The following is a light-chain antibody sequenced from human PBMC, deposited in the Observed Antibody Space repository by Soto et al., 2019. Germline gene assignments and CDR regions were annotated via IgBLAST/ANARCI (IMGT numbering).Light chain of an antibody. V-gene: IGLV1-44*01. CDR3: AAWDDSLNGL. CDR1: SSNIGSNT. CDR2: SNN. J-gene: IGLJ1*01. Sequence: QSVLTQPPSASGTPGQRVTISCSGSSSNIGSNTVNWYQQLPGTAPKLLIYSNNQRPSGVPDRFSGSKSGTSASLAISGLQSEDGADYYCAAWDDSLNGLFGTGTKVTVL.